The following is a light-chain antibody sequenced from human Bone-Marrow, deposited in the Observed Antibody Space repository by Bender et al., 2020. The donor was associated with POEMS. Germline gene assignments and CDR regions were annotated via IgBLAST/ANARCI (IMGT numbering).Light chain of an antibody. J-gene: IGLJ3*02. V-gene: IGLV4-69*01. CDR3: QTWGTAIRV. CDR2: VKSAGSH. Sequence: QPVLTQSPSASASLGASVRLTCTLSSGHSNYAIAWHQQQPEKGPRYLMKVKSAGSHSKGDGIPDRFSGSSSGAERYLTISSLQSEDEADYYCQTWGTAIRVFGGGTKLTVL. CDR1: SGHSNYA.